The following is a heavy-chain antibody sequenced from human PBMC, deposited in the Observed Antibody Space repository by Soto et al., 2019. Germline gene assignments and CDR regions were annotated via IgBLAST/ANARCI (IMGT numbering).Heavy chain of an antibody. CDR3: AKDRGALRWSEEHYYFDY. CDR2: IYNGRYR. V-gene: IGHV4-61*01. Sequence: TMSLTCTVSGGSVNTDNYYWSWIRQPPGKGLEWIACIYNGRYRKYNPSLKSRVTISTDPSKNKFSLTLDSVSAADTAVYYCAKDRGALRWSEEHYYFDYWGQGTLVTVSS. CDR1: GGSVNTDNYY. J-gene: IGHJ4*02. D-gene: IGHD4-17*01.